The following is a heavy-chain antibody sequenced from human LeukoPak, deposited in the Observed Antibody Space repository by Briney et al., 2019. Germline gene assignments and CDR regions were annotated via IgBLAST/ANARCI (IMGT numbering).Heavy chain of an antibody. CDR3: ERAGYFSGGGCYGSDY. D-gene: IGHD2-15*01. Sequence: GGSLRLSCAASGFTFSSYGMHCVRQAPGKGLEWVAAIWYDGSIQYYADSVKGRFTISRDNSKNTLYLQMYSLRAEDTTWYYCERAGYFSGGGCYGSDYWGQGTLVSVSS. CDR1: GFTFSSYG. V-gene: IGHV3-33*01. CDR2: IWYDGSIQ. J-gene: IGHJ4*02.